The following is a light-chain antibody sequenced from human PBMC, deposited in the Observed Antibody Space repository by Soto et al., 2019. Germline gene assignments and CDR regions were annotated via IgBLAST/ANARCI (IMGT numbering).Light chain of an antibody. Sequence: QSALTQHRSVSGSPGQSVTISCTRTNSDVGGYNYVSWYQQYPGKAPKLMISGVSERPSGVPDRFSGSKSGNTASLTISGLQAEDEADYYCCSYVDTDTWVFGGGTK. CDR2: GVS. CDR1: NSDVGGYNY. CDR3: CSYVDTDTWV. J-gene: IGLJ3*02. V-gene: IGLV2-11*01.